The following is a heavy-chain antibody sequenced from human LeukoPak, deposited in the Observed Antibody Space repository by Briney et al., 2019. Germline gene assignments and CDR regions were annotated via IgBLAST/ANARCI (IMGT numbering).Heavy chain of an antibody. J-gene: IGHJ4*02. CDR1: GYTFTAYY. V-gene: IGHV1-2*02. D-gene: IGHD6-19*01. Sequence: ASVKVSCKTSGYTFTAYYIHWLRQAPGQGLEWMGWMYPNSGGTKYAQTFQGRVTLTRDTSISTAYLELSSLTSDDTAVYFCARQGSNSSGWYPVDDWGQGTLVTVSS. CDR3: ARQGSNSSGWYPVDD. CDR2: MYPNSGGT.